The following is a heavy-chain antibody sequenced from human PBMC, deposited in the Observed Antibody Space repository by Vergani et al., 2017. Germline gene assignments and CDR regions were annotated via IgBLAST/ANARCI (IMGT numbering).Heavy chain of an antibody. Sequence: QVQLVQSGAEVKKPGASVRVSCKASGFTFTLYHIHWVRQAPGQGLDWLGRIDPNSVDTRYSQRFQDRVTITRDTSINTAYMELRSLRSDDTAVYFCARVAPSNSEVTPTAFDVWGQGTMVTVSS. J-gene: IGHJ3*01. CDR3: ARVAPSNSEVTPTAFDV. V-gene: IGHV1-2*06. CDR2: IDPNSVDT. D-gene: IGHD1-1*01. CDR1: GFTFTLYH.